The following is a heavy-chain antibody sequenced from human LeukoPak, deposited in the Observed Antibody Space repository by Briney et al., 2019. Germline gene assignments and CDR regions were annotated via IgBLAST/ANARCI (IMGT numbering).Heavy chain of an antibody. J-gene: IGHJ4*02. V-gene: IGHV3-9*01. CDR3: AKPQRYGSGSSPFDY. CDR1: GFTFDDYA. CDR2: ISWNSGSI. D-gene: IGHD3-10*01. Sequence: SLRLSCAASGFTFDDYAMHWVRQAPGKGLEWVSGISWNSGSIGYADSVKGRFTISRDNAKNSLYLQMNSLRAEDTALYYCAKPQRYGSGSSPFDYWGQGTLVTVSS.